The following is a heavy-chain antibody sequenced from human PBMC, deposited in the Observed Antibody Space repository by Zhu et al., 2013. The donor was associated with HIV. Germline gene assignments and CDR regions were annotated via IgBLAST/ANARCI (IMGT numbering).Heavy chain of an antibody. Sequence: QGQLVQSEAAVEEPGATLSVSCRASGDTLKNHDVHWVRQAPGQGLEFMGWMNPSNGNAGIQHKFQGKISMTWDTFTATAYLSVTRLTSADTAVYYCARVPCYITGCSAINWFDPWAREPRSPSPQ. CDR1: GDTLKNHD. J-gene: IGHJ5*02. CDR2: MNPSNGNA. D-gene: IGHD3-10*01. V-gene: IGHV1-8*01. CDR3: ARVPCYITGCSAINWFDP.